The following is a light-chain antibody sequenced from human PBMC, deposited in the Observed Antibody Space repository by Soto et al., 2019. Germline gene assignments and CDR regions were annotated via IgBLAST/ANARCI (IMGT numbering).Light chain of an antibody. Sequence: EIVLTQSPGTLSLSPGERATLSCRASQSVSCSYLAWYQQKPGQAPRLLIYGASSRATGIPDRFSGSGAGKDFTPTISKLEPDDFAVYYCHQYGSSPRTFGQGTKLEI. J-gene: IGKJ2*01. CDR1: QSVSCSY. CDR3: HQYGSSPRT. CDR2: GAS. V-gene: IGKV3-20*01.